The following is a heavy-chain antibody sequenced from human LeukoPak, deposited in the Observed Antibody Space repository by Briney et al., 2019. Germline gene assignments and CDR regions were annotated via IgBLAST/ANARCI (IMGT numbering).Heavy chain of an antibody. J-gene: IGHJ6*03. CDR2: IMGSGGST. CDR1: GFPHSSYA. CDR3: ARVVVVPTAMWEYFYMDV. Sequence: GGSLRLSCAASGFPHSSYAMSWVRQAPGKGLEWVSAIMGSGGSTYYADSVKGRFTISRDNSKNTLYLQMNSLRAEDTAVYYCARVVVVPTAMWEYFYMDVWGKGTTVTISS. D-gene: IGHD2-2*01. V-gene: IGHV3-23*01.